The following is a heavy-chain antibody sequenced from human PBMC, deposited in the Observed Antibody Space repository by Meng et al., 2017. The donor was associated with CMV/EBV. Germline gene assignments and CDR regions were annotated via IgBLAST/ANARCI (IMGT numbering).Heavy chain of an antibody. D-gene: IGHD2-2*02. Sequence: FRGYYGSGIRQPPGKGLEWIGEINHSGSTNYNPSLKSRVTISVDTSKNQFSLKLSSVTAADTAVYYCARGEIVVVPAAIRFNWYFDLWGRGTLVTVSS. CDR1: FRGYY. CDR3: ARGEIVVVPAAIRFNWYFDL. V-gene: IGHV4-34*01. CDR2: INHSGST. J-gene: IGHJ2*01.